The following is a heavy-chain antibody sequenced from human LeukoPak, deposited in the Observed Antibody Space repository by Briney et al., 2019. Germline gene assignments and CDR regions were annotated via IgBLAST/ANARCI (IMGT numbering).Heavy chain of an antibody. J-gene: IGHJ6*02. Sequence: TGGSLRLSCAASGFTFSSYSMNWVRQAPGKGLEWVSSISSSSSYIYYADSVKGRFTISRDNAKNSLYLQMNSLGAEDTAVYYCARDYGSGSYPYYGMDVWGQGTTVTVSS. V-gene: IGHV3-21*01. D-gene: IGHD3-10*01. CDR3: ARDYGSGSYPYYGMDV. CDR2: ISSSSSYI. CDR1: GFTFSSYS.